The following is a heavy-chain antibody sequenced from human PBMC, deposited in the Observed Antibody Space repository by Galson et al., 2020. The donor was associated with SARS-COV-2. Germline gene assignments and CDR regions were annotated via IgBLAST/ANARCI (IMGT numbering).Heavy chain of an antibody. D-gene: IGHD6-19*01. CDR3: ARADAGQWLGGDF. CDR1: RYMFANYG. Sequence: ASVKVSCKASRYMFANYGFSWVRQAPGQGLEWMGWISAYNGNTNYAQKFQGRVTMTTDTSTSTAYMELRSLRSDDTAVYYCARADAGQWLGGDFWGQGTLVTVSS. CDR2: ISAYNGNT. V-gene: IGHV1-18*01. J-gene: IGHJ4*02.